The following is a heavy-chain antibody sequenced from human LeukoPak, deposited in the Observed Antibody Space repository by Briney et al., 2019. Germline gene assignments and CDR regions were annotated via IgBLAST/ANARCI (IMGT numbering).Heavy chain of an antibody. Sequence: NPSETLSLTCSVSGGSISLWQWNWIRQVAGKGLEWIGRLHTSGGPKYNPSLKSRVTMSLDTPKNQFFLKVSSVTAADTAVYFCATGGGPFDYWGQGILVTVSS. CDR1: GGSISLWQ. CDR2: LHTSGGP. V-gene: IGHV4-4*07. J-gene: IGHJ4*02. D-gene: IGHD3-16*01. CDR3: ATGGGPFDY.